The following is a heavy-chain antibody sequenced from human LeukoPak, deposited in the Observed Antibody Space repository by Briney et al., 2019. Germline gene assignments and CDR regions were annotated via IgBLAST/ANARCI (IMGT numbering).Heavy chain of an antibody. CDR3: ARSYSDYIPSDL. V-gene: IGHV3-74*01. CDR2: INSDGSTT. CDR1: GFTFSTYW. D-gene: IGHD4-11*01. J-gene: IGHJ4*02. Sequence: GGSLRLSCAASGFTFSTYWMHWVRQVPGKGLVWVSRINSDGSTTSYADSVKGRFTISRDNAKNTLYLQMNSLKAEDTAVYYCARSYSDYIPSDLWGQGALVTVSS.